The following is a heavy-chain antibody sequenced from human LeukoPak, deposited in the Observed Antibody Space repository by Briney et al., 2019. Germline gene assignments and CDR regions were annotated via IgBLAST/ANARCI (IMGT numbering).Heavy chain of an antibody. J-gene: IGHJ4*02. Sequence: TSSETLSLTCTVSGDSIRSSSYYWGWIRQPPGKGLEWIGEINHSGSTNYNPSLKSRVTISVDTSKNQFSLKLSSVTAADTAVYYCARRTIPVLLWFGAPDNFDYWGQGTLVTVSS. CDR2: INHSGST. D-gene: IGHD3-10*01. CDR1: GDSIRSSSYY. CDR3: ARRTIPVLLWFGAPDNFDY. V-gene: IGHV4-39*07.